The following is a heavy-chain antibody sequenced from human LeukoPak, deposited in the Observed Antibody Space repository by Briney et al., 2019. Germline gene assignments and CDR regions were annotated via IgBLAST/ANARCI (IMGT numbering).Heavy chain of an antibody. Sequence: ASVKVSCKKSGYTFTNYYMHWVRQAPGPGLEWMGIINPSGDSTGYAQKFQGRVTMTRDTSTSTVYMELSSLRSEDTAVYYCARDVASSGYYWDWGQGTLVTVSS. V-gene: IGHV1-46*01. J-gene: IGHJ4*02. CDR1: GYTFTNYY. D-gene: IGHD3-22*01. CDR3: ARDVASSGYYWD. CDR2: INPSGDST.